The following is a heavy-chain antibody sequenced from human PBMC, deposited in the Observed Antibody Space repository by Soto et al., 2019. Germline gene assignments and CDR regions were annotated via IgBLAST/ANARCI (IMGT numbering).Heavy chain of an antibody. Sequence: QVQVVQSGPEVRIPGASVKVSCKTSGYPFANYYVHWVRQAPGKGLEWLGRINPKRGDTVYAQQFRGRVTLTLDISIATVYMELSKFTSDDTDVYDCARIEWSASSTGGWGPGTLVTISS. D-gene: IGHD3-3*01. CDR3: ARIEWSASSTGG. V-gene: IGHV1-2*05. J-gene: IGHJ4*02. CDR1: GYPFANYY. CDR2: INPKRGDT.